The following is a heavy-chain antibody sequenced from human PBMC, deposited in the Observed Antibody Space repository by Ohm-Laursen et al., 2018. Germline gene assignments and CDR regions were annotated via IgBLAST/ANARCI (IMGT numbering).Heavy chain of an antibody. V-gene: IGHV4-34*01. CDR3: ASVWELLQDYAFDI. J-gene: IGHJ3*02. Sequence: SETLSLTCVVYGGSFSGYYWSWIRQPPGKGLEWIGEINHSGSTNYNPSLKSRVTISVDTSKNQFSLKLSSVTAADTAVYYCASVWELLQDYAFDIWGQGTMVTVSS. D-gene: IGHD1-26*01. CDR2: INHSGST. CDR1: GGSFSGYY.